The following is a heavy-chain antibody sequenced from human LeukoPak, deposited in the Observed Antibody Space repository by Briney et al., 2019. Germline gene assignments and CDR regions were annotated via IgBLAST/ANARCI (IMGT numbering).Heavy chain of an antibody. V-gene: IGHV4-34*01. J-gene: IGHJ4*02. Sequence: SGTLSLTCAVYGGSFSGYYWSWIRQPPGKGLEWIGEINHSGSTNYNPSLKSRVTISVDTSKNQFSLKLSSVTAADTAVYYCARSGGNSGYDFGFYDYWGQGTLVTVSS. CDR3: ARSGGNSGYDFGFYDY. CDR2: INHSGST. CDR1: GGSFSGYY. D-gene: IGHD5-12*01.